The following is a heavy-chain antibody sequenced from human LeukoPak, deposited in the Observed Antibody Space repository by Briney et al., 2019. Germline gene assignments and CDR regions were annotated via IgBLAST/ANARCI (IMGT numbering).Heavy chain of an antibody. D-gene: IGHD2-15*01. Sequence: PGRSLRLSCAASGFTFSSYAMHWVRQAPGKGLEWVAVISYDGSNKYYADSVKGRFTISRDSSKNTLYLQMNSLRAEDTAVYYCARDSPCSGGSCYSVISAFDIWGQGTMVTVSS. J-gene: IGHJ3*02. V-gene: IGHV3-30-3*01. CDR3: ARDSPCSGGSCYSVISAFDI. CDR2: ISYDGSNK. CDR1: GFTFSSYA.